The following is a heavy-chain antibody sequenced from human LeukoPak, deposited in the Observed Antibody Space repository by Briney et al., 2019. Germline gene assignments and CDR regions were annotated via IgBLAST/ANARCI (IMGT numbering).Heavy chain of an antibody. J-gene: IGHJ3*02. D-gene: IGHD3-10*01. CDR2: ISSSSSYI. Sequence: GGSLRLSCAASGFTFSSYSMNWVRQAPGKGLEWVSSISSSSSYIYYADSVKGRFTISRDNAKNSLYLQMNSLRAEDTAVYYCAREIGLLWFGELSYAFDIWGQGTMVTVSS. V-gene: IGHV3-21*01. CDR3: AREIGLLWFGELSYAFDI. CDR1: GFTFSSYS.